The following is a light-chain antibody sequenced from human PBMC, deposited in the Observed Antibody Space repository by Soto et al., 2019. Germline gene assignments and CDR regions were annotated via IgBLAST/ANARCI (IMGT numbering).Light chain of an antibody. CDR1: SSNIGINT. J-gene: IGLJ3*02. V-gene: IGLV1-44*01. Sequence: QAVVTQAPSASGTPGQRVTISCSGSSSNIGINTVSWYQQLPGTAPKLLIYGNNHRPSGVPDPFSGSKSGTPASLAISGLQSEDEADYYCAAWDDSLNGWVFGGGTKLTVL. CDR3: AAWDDSLNGWV. CDR2: GNN.